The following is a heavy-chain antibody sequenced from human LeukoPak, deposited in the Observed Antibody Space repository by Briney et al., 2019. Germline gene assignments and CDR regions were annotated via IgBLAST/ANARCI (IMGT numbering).Heavy chain of an antibody. CDR1: GFTFSSYA. D-gene: IGHD6-19*01. CDR3: ARDMGQWLARYYMDV. V-gene: IGHV3-30*01. J-gene: IGHJ6*03. CDR2: ISYDGSNK. Sequence: FLRLSCVASGFTFSSYAMHWVRQAPGKGLEWVAVISYDGSNKYYADSVKGRFTISRDNSKNTLYLQMNSLRAEDTAVYYCARDMGQWLARYYMDVWGKGTTVTVSS.